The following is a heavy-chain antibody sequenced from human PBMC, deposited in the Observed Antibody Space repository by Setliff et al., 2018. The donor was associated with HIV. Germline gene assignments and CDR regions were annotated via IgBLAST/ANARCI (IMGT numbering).Heavy chain of an antibody. CDR1: GFTFRNAW. CDR3: ARHHMPDYYYGSGSYLVVPYMDV. J-gene: IGHJ6*03. CDR2: IKSKSDGGAV. D-gene: IGHD3-10*01. V-gene: IGHV3-15*06. Sequence: PGGSLRLSCAASGFTFRNAWMSWVRQAPGKGLEWVGRIKSKSDGGAVHYAAPVKGRFTISRDDSQDTLYLEMNSLTNEDTAMYYCARHHMPDYYYGSGSYLVVPYMDVWGKGTTVTVSS.